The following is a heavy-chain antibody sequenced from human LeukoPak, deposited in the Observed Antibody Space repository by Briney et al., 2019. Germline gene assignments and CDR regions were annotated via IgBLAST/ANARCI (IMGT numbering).Heavy chain of an antibody. J-gene: IGHJ4*02. V-gene: IGHV3-7*03. CDR2: IKDDGGQK. CDR1: GFTFSSYW. Sequence: PGGSLRLSCAASGFTFSSYWMSWVRQAPGKGLEWVANIKDDGGQKYYVDSVKGRFTISRDNAKNSLSLQMNSLRAEDTAVYYCARVTAVAGFGHWGQGTLVTVSS. CDR3: ARVTAVAGFGH. D-gene: IGHD6-19*01.